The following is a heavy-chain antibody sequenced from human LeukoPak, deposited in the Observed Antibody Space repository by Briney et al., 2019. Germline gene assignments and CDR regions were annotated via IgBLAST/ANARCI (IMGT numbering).Heavy chain of an antibody. J-gene: IGHJ4*02. CDR1: GFTFSSYA. CDR2: ISGSGGST. V-gene: IGHV3-23*01. Sequence: PGGSLRLSCAASGFTFSSYAMSWVRQAPGKGLEWVSAISGSGGSTYYADSVKGRFTISRDNSKNTLYLQMNSLRAEDTAVYHCAKDSFPYYYDSSGYPYYDYWGQGTLVTVSS. D-gene: IGHD3-22*01. CDR3: AKDSFPYYYDSSGYPYYDY.